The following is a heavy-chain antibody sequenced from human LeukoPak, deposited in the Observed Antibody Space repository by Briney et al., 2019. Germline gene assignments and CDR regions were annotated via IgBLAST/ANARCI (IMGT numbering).Heavy chain of an antibody. CDR1: GGSISSYY. J-gene: IGHJ4*02. Sequence: SETLSLTCTVSGGSISSYYWSWIRQPPGKGLEWIGYIYYSGSTNYNPSLKSRVTISVDTSKNQFSLKLSSVTAADTAVYYCARDPQPLRYFDWLLLRGYFDYWGQGTLVTVSS. D-gene: IGHD3-9*01. CDR2: IYYSGST. V-gene: IGHV4-59*01. CDR3: ARDPQPLRYFDWLLLRGYFDY.